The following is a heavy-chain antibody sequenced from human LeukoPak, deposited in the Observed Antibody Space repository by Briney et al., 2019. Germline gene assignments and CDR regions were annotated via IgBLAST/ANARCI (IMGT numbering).Heavy chain of an antibody. CDR2: IIPIFGTA. Sequence: SVKVSCKASGGTFSSYAISWVRQAPGQGLEWMGGIIPIFGTANYAQKFQGRVTITADESTSTAYMELSSLRSEDTAVYYCARIYYSSGYYQDYYYGMDVWGQGTTVTVSS. CDR3: ARIYYSSGYYQDYYYGMDV. J-gene: IGHJ6*02. V-gene: IGHV1-69*13. D-gene: IGHD3-22*01. CDR1: GGTFSSYA.